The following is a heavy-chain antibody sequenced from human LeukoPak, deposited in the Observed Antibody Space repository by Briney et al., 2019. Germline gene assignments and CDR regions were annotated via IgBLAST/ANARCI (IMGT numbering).Heavy chain of an antibody. V-gene: IGHV3-48*03. CDR3: VMTYSSGCSFDS. CDR1: GATFSSDE. CDR2: IRCSGSIK. Sequence: PGGSLRLSCAASGATFSSDEMNWVRQAPGKGLEWVSYIRCSGSIKYYADSVKGRFTISRDNAKRSLYLQMNSLRAENTGLDYCVMTYSSGCSFDSWGGRTLLTVSS. D-gene: IGHD3-22*01. J-gene: IGHJ4*02.